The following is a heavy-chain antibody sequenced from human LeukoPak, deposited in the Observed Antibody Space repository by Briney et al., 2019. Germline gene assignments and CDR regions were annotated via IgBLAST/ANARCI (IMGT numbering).Heavy chain of an antibody. J-gene: IGHJ2*01. V-gene: IGHV3-9*01. CDR1: GFTFDDYA. CDR2: ISWNSGSI. CDR3: AKASVYWYFDL. Sequence: GGSLRLSCAASGFTFDDYAMHWVRQAPGKGLEWVSGISWNSGSIGYADSVKGRFTISRDNAKNSLYLQMNSLRAEDTALYYCAKASVYWYFDLWGRGTLVTVSS.